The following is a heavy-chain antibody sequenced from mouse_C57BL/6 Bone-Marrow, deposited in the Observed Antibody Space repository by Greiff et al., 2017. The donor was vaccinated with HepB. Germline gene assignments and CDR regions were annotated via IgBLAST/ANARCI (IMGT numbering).Heavy chain of an antibody. CDR1: GYTFTSYW. J-gene: IGHJ3*01. CDR3: KRGGWAWFAY. Sequence: VQLQQSGTVLARPGASVKMSCKTSGYTFTSYWMHWVKQRPGQGLEWIGAIFPGNSDTCYNQKFKGMANMTAVTSASTAYMELSSLTNEDAEVYYCKRGGWAWFAYWGQGTLVTVSA. V-gene: IGHV1-5*01. CDR2: IFPGNSDT.